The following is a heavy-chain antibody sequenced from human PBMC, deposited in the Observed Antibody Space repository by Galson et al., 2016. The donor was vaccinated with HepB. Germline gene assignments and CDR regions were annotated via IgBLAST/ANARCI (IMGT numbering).Heavy chain of an antibody. J-gene: IGHJ2*01. CDR2: INSGGSDK. Sequence: SLRLSCAASGFTFSGYWMHWVRQAPGKGPVWVSRINSGGSDKKYADFVKGRFIISRDNAKNTLYVQMNSLTAEDTAVYFCARGGPQWPTSYFDLWGRGTLVTVSS. D-gene: IGHD1-14*01. CDR3: ARGGPQWPTSYFDL. CDR1: GFTFSGYW. V-gene: IGHV3-74*03.